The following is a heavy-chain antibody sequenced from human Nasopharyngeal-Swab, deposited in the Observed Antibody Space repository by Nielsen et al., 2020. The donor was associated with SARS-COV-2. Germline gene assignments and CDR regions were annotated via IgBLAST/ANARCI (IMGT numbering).Heavy chain of an antibody. V-gene: IGHV5-51*01. CDR1: GYSFTSYW. D-gene: IGHD3-22*01. CDR3: ARRRYYDSSGYYHKSAFDI. J-gene: IGHJ3*02. CDR2: IYPGDSDT. Sequence: KVSCKGSGYSFTSYWIGWVRQMPGKGLEWMGIIYPGDSDTRYSPSFQGQVTISADKSISTAYLQWSSLKASDTAMYYCARRRYYDSSGYYHKSAFDIWGQGTMVTVSS.